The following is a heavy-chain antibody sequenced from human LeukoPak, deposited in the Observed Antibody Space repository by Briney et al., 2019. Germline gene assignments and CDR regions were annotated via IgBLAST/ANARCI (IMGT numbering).Heavy chain of an antibody. D-gene: IGHD2-15*01. CDR1: GFTFNSYA. J-gene: IGHJ6*03. CDR2: IWYDGSNK. V-gene: IGHV3-33*07. CDR3: ARARGWQPNYYYYYMDV. Sequence: GGSLRLSCIPSGFTFNSYAMFWVRQAPGNGLEWVSLIWYDGSNKYYADSVKGRFTVSRDNSKNTLYLQMNSLRAEDTAVYYCARARGWQPNYYYYYMDVWGTGTTVTVSS.